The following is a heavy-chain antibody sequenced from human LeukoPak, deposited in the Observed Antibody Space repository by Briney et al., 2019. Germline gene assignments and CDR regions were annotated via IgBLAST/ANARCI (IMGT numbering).Heavy chain of an antibody. CDR3: AKGVEQLAVYYGMDV. V-gene: IGHV3-66*01. CDR1: GFTVSSNH. Sequence: GGSLRLSCAASGFTVSSNHMSWVRQAPGKGLEWVSIIYGAGGTYYTDSVKGRFTISRDNSKNTLYLQMNSLRAEDTAVYDCAKGVEQLAVYYGMDVWGQGTTVTVSS. D-gene: IGHD6-6*01. CDR2: IYGAGGT. J-gene: IGHJ6*02.